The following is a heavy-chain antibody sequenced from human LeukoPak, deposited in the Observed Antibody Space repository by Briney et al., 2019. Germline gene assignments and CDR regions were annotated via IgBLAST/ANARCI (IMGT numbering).Heavy chain of an antibody. CDR1: GGSFSGYY. CDR3: ARAPRVVVPAAIGAFDI. J-gene: IGHJ3*02. V-gene: IGHV4-34*01. D-gene: IGHD2-2*01. CDR2: INHSGST. Sequence: SETLSLTCAVYGGSFSGYYLSWIRQPPGKGLEWIGEINHSGSTNYNPSLKSRVTISVDTSKNQFSLKLSSVTAADTAVYYCARAPRVVVPAAIGAFDIWGQGTMVTVSS.